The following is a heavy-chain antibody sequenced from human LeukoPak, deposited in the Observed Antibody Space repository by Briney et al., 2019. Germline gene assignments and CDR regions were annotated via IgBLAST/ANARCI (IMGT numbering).Heavy chain of an antibody. Sequence: GGSLRLSCAASGFTFSSCAMTWVRQAPGKGLEWVASITGDGTRTYYTDSVKGRFTISRDNSKNTLYLQMNSLRADETAIYYCASRPRTDMGPLDYWGQGTLVTVST. CDR3: ASRPRTDMGPLDY. CDR1: GFTFSSCA. J-gene: IGHJ4*02. V-gene: IGHV3-23*01. D-gene: IGHD2-8*02. CDR2: ITGDGTRT.